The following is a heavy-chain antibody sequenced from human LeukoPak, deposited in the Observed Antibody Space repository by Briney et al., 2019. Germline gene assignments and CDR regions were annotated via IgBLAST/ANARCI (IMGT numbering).Heavy chain of an antibody. Sequence: SETLSLTCTVSGGSITSSSYYWGWIRQPPGKGLEWIGSVYYSGSTNYNPSLKSRVTISVDTSKNQFSLKLSSVTAADTAVYYCARDRSDFIAAAGTPNHYYYYYYMDVWGKGTTVTISS. V-gene: IGHV4-39*07. CDR2: VYYSGST. J-gene: IGHJ6*03. D-gene: IGHD6-13*01. CDR1: GGSITSSSYY. CDR3: ARDRSDFIAAAGTPNHYYYYYYMDV.